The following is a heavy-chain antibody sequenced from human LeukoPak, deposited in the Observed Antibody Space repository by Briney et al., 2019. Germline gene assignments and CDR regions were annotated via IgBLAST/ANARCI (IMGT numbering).Heavy chain of an antibody. D-gene: IGHD3-3*01. Sequence: SVKVSCKASGGTFSSYAISWVRQAPGQGLEWMGRIIPILGIANYAQKFQGRVTITADKSTSTAYMELSSLRSEDTAVYYCARLLRFLEWYGMDVWGQGTTVTVSS. CDR3: ARLLRFLEWYGMDV. CDR1: GGTFSSYA. V-gene: IGHV1-69*04. J-gene: IGHJ6*02. CDR2: IIPILGIA.